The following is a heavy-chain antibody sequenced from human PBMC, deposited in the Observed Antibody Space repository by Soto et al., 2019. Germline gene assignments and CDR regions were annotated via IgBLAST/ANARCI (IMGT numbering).Heavy chain of an antibody. D-gene: IGHD3-22*01. CDR1: GFTFSSYG. Sequence: GGSLRLSCAASGFTFSSYGMHWVRQAPGKGLEWVAVISYDGSNKYYADSVKGRFTISRDNSKNTLYLQMNSLRAEDTAVYYCAKDQQYDYYDSSGYGNYFDYWSQGTLVTVSS. J-gene: IGHJ4*02. V-gene: IGHV3-30*18. CDR2: ISYDGSNK. CDR3: AKDQQYDYYDSSGYGNYFDY.